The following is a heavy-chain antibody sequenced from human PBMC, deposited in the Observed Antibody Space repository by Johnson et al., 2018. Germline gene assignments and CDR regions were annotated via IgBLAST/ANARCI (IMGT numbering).Heavy chain of an antibody. V-gene: IGHV1-69*09. Sequence: QVQLVESGAEVKKPGSSVKVSCKASGGTFSSDIIIWVRQAPGQGLEWMGRIIPMVGIANYAQKFQGRVTITADKSTRTAYMALSSLRSEDTAVYYCARDTCGLDGVCYTNFDFGGQGTLVTVYS. CDR1: GGTFSSDI. J-gene: IGHJ4*02. D-gene: IGHD2-8*01. CDR3: ARDTCGLDGVCYTNFDF. CDR2: IIPMVGIA.